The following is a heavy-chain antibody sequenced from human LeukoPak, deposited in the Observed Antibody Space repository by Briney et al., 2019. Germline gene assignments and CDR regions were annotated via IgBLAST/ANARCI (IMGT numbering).Heavy chain of an antibody. D-gene: IGHD2-15*01. CDR1: GGSISSGDYY. Sequence: ASQTLSLTCTVSGGSISSGDYYWSWIRQPPGKGLEWIGYIYYSGSTYYNPSLKSRVTISVDTSKNQFSLKLSSVTAADTAVYYCARDLESRIFLDYYYYMDVWGKGTTVTVSS. J-gene: IGHJ6*03. CDR2: IYYSGST. V-gene: IGHV4-30-4*01. CDR3: ARDLESRIFLDYYYYMDV.